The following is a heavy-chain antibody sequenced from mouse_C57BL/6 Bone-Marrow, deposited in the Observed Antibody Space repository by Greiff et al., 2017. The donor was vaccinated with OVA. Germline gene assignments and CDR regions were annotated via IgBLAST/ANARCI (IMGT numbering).Heavy chain of an antibody. CDR2: IYPSDSET. CDR1: GYTFTSYW. V-gene: IGHV1-61*01. D-gene: IGHD1-1*01. Sequence: QVQLKQPGAELVRPGSSVKLSCKASGYTFTSYWMDWVKQRPGQGLEWIGNIYPSDSETHYNQKFKDKATLTVDKSSSTAYMQLSSLTSEDSAVYYCARDYYGSSYYFDVWGTGTTVTVSS. CDR3: ARDYYGSSYYFDV. J-gene: IGHJ1*03.